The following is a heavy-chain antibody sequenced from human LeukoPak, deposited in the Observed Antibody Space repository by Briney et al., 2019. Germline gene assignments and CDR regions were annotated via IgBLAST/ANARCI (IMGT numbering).Heavy chain of an antibody. D-gene: IGHD4-23*01. Sequence: GRSLRLSCAASGFTFEHYGMHWVRQVPGKGLERVAYITWNSAYKGYADSVKGRFAISRDNAKNSLHLQMNSLTAADTAFYYCAKASDYGGNEFDYWGQGTLVTVSS. CDR2: ITWNSAYK. CDR1: GFTFEHYG. V-gene: IGHV3-9*01. J-gene: IGHJ4*02. CDR3: AKASDYGGNEFDY.